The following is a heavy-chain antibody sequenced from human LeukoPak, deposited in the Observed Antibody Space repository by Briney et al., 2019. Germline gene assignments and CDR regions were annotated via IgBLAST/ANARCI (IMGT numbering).Heavy chain of an antibody. D-gene: IGHD1-26*01. Sequence: ASVKVSCKASGYTFTSYYMHWVRQAPGQGLEWMGIINPSGGSTSYAQKFQGRVTMTRDTSTSTVYMELSSLRSEDTAVYYCARVGLSPFSGSYFLDYWGQGTLVTVSS. CDR3: ARVGLSPFSGSYFLDY. CDR2: INPSGGST. J-gene: IGHJ4*02. CDR1: GYTFTSYY. V-gene: IGHV1-46*01.